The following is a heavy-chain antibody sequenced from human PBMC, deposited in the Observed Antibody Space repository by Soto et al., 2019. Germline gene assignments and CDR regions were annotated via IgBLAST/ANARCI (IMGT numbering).Heavy chain of an antibody. CDR2: IRSQPYGGTT. CDR3: IGSFPF. D-gene: IGHD3-10*01. CDR1: VFPFANFL. Sequence: HPGGSLRLSCTGSVFPFANFLMSWFRQAPGKGLEWVGFIRSQPYGGTTQYAASVRGRFTISRDDSKGIAYLQMNSLKSEDSGVYYCIGSFPFWGQGTLVTVSS. J-gene: IGHJ1*01. V-gene: IGHV3-49*03.